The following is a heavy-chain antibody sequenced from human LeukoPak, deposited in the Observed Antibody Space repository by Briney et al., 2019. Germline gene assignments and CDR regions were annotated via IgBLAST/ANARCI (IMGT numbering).Heavy chain of an antibody. Sequence: SETLSLTCTVSGGSISSYYWSWIRQPPGKGLEWIGYIYYSGSTNYNPSLKSRVTISVVTSKNQFSLELSSVTAADTAVYYCARDICSSDFDYWGQGTLVTVSS. D-gene: IGHD6-6*01. V-gene: IGHV4-59*01. J-gene: IGHJ4*02. CDR3: ARDICSSDFDY. CDR2: IYYSGST. CDR1: GGSISSYY.